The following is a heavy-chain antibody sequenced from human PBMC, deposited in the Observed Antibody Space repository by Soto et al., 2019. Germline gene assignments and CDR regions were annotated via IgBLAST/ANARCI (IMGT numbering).Heavy chain of an antibody. CDR2: IYNGGGT. CDR1: GGSINNYY. Sequence: QVQLQESGPGLVKPSETLSLTCTVSGGSINNYYWSWIRQPPGKQLQWIGHIYNGGGTTSNPSLHSRVTISVDTSRNQFSLNLTSVTAADTAVYFCARGYCTGGRCRNFFDPWGQGTLVSVSS. V-gene: IGHV4-59*01. D-gene: IGHD2-8*02. CDR3: ARGYCTGGRCRNFFDP. J-gene: IGHJ5*02.